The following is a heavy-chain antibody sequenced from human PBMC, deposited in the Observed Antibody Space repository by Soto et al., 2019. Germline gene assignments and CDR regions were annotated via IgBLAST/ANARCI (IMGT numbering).Heavy chain of an antibody. D-gene: IGHD3-10*01. V-gene: IGHV4-59*12. J-gene: IGHJ4*02. CDR3: ARDSGILWFGEPYTAYYFDY. CDR2: IYYSGST. Sequence: PSETLSLTCTVSGGSIRSYYWSWIRQPPGKGLDWIGYIYYSGSTNYNPSLKSRVTISVDTSKNQFSLNLSSVTAADTAVYYCARDSGILWFGEPYTAYYFDYWGQGTLVTVSS. CDR1: GGSIRSYY.